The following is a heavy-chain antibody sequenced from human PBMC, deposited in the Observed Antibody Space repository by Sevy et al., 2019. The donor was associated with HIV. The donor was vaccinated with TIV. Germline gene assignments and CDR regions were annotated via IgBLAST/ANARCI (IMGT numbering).Heavy chain of an antibody. CDR2: MSGSSNYI. CDR1: GFTFTTYS. V-gene: IGHV3-21*01. J-gene: IGHJ4*02. D-gene: IGHD6-19*01. CDR3: VRDSGDSRSGWYFDY. Sequence: PGGSLRLSCAASGFTFTTYSMNWVRQAPGKGLEWVSSMSGSSNYIYYADSVKGRFSISRDNARNSLYLQMNSLRAEDTAVYYCVRDSGDSRSGWYFDYWGQGTLVTVSS.